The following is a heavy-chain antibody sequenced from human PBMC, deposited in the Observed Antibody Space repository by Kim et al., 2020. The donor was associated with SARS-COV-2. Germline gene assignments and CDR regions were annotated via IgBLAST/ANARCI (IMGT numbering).Heavy chain of an antibody. Sequence: GGSLRLSCADSGFTFSSYAMSWVRQAPGKGLEWVSAISGSGGSTYYADSVKGRFTISRDNSKNTLYLQMNSLRAEDTAVYYCAKPSENVGGGVLLWFGDWGQGALVTVSS. V-gene: IGHV3-23*01. CDR3: AKPSENVGGGVLLWFGD. D-gene: IGHD3-10*01. J-gene: IGHJ4*02. CDR1: GFTFSSYA. CDR2: ISGSGGST.